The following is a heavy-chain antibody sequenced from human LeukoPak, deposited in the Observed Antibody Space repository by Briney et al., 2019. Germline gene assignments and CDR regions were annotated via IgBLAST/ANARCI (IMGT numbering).Heavy chain of an antibody. V-gene: IGHV3-13*01. D-gene: IGHD3-10*01. CDR3: ARDSGSAGFDP. J-gene: IGHJ5*02. CDR2: IGTAGDT. CDR1: GFTFSSYA. Sequence: GGSLRLSCAASGFTFSSYAMSWVRQAPGKGLEWVSAIGTAGDTYYPGSVKGRFTISRENAKNSLYLQMNSLRAGDTAVYYCARDSGSAGFDPWGQGTLVTVSS.